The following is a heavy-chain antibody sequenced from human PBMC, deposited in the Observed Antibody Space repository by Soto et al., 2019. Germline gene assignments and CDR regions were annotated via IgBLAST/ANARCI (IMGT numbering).Heavy chain of an antibody. V-gene: IGHV1-18*01. D-gene: IGHD3-22*01. Sequence: ASVKVSCKASGYTFTSYGISCVRQAPGQGLEWMGWISAHNGNTNYAQKLQGRVTMTTDTSTSTAYMELRSLRSDDTAVYYCARPTVHYYDSSGYPFDPWGQGSLVTVSS. CDR1: GYTFTSYG. CDR3: ARPTVHYYDSSGYPFDP. J-gene: IGHJ5*02. CDR2: ISAHNGNT.